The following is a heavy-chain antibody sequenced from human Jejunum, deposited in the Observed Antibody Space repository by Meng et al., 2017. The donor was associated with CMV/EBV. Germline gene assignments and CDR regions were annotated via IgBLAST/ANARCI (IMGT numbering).Heavy chain of an antibody. Sequence: GFRFSNYAMSWVRQAPGKGLEWVSTVGNTGTYSYYADSLKGRFTISRDNSKDTLYLQMNSLRDEDTALYYCAKDGYCSSSGCHDYWGQGTLVTVSS. V-gene: IGHV3-23*01. CDR1: GFRFSNYA. CDR3: AKDGYCSSSGCHDY. J-gene: IGHJ4*02. D-gene: IGHD2-2*01. CDR2: VGNTGTYS.